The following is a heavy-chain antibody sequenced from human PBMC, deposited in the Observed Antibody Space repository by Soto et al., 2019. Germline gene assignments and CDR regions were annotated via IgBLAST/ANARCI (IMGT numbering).Heavy chain of an antibody. V-gene: IGHV3-21*01. J-gene: IGHJ5*02. CDR1: GLTFSSYS. CDR2: ISSSSSYI. Sequence: GGSLRLSCAASGLTFSSYSMNWVRQAPGKGLEWVSSISSSSSYIYYADSVKGRFTISRDNAKNSLYLQMNSLRAEDTAVYYCARDHLERRVFNWFDPWGQGTLVTVSS. CDR3: ARDHLERRVFNWFDP. D-gene: IGHD1-1*01.